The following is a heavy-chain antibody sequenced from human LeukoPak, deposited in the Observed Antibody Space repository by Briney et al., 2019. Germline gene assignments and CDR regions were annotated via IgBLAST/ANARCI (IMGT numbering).Heavy chain of an antibody. CDR1: GFSLSTSGVG. CDR2: IYWNDDK. CDR3: AHSIRLVYSSGWYVTYYFDC. J-gene: IGHJ4*02. D-gene: IGHD6-19*01. V-gene: IGHV2-5*01. Sequence: KASGPTLVNPTQTLTLTCTFSGFSLSTSGVGVGWIRQPPGKALEWLALIYWNDDKRYSPSLKSRLTITKDTSKNQVVLTMTNMDPVDTATYYCAHSIRLVYSSGWYVTYYFDCWGQGTLVTVSS.